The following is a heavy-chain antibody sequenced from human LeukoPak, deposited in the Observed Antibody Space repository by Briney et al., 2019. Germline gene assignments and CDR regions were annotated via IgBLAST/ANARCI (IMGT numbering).Heavy chain of an antibody. J-gene: IGHJ4*02. D-gene: IGHD3-22*01. CDR1: RFTFSSFA. Sequence: PGGSLRLSCAASRFTFSSFALSWVRQAPGKGLEWVSSISGSGDSTYYMESVKGRFTISRDNSENTLYLQMNSLRADDTAVYYCARDLPPLYYDSSGFPHDYWGQGTLVTVSS. CDR3: ARDLPPLYYDSSGFPHDY. V-gene: IGHV3-23*01. CDR2: ISGSGDST.